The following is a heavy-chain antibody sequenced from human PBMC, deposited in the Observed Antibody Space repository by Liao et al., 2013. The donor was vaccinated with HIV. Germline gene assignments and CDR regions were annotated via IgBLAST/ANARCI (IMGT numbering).Heavy chain of an antibody. D-gene: IGHD2-8*02. CDR2: INHSGST. V-gene: IGHV4-34*01. CDR3: ATIVPGGASFDD. J-gene: IGHJ4*02. CDR1: GGSFSGYY. Sequence: QVQLQQWGAGLLKPSETLSLTCAVYGGSFSGYYWSWIRQPPGKGLEWIGEINHSGSTNYNPSLKSRVTISVDTSKNQFSLKLSSVTAADTAVYYCATIVPGGASFDDWSQGTLVTVSS.